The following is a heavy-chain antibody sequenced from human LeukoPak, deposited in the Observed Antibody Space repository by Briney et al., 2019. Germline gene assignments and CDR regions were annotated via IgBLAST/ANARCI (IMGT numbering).Heavy chain of an antibody. Sequence: GGSLRLSCAASGFTFSNSWMSWVRQAPGKGLEWGANIKQDGSEVYYVDSVKGRFTISRDNAESSMYLQMSSLRAEDTAVYYCAGCSSVTTYYYHYYMDVWGKGTTVTVSS. CDR2: IKQDGSEV. J-gene: IGHJ6*03. V-gene: IGHV3-7*01. CDR1: GFTFSNSW. CDR3: AGCSSVTTYYYHYYMDV. D-gene: IGHD4-17*01.